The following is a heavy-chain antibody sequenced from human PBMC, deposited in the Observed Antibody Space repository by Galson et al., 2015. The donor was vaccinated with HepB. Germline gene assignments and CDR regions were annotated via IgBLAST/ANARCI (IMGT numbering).Heavy chain of an antibody. V-gene: IGHV3-23*01. CDR2: ISGSGGST. D-gene: IGHD2-2*01. J-gene: IGHJ4*02. CDR3: AKIVGVVVVPAAAFDY. CDR1: GFTFSSYA. Sequence: SLRLSCAASGFTFSSYAMSWVRQAPGKGLEWVSAISGSGGSTYYADSVKGRFTISRDNSKNTLYLQMNSLRAEDTAVYYCAKIVGVVVVPAAAFDYWGQGTLVTVSS.